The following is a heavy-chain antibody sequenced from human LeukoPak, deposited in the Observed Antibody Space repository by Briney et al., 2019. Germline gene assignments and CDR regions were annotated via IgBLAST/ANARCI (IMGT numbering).Heavy chain of an antibody. CDR3: AKDQSYACDY. Sequence: GGSLRLSCAASRFTFSSYAMSWVRQAPGKGLEWVSGISGSGGSTSYADSVKGRFTISGDNSKNTLYLQMNSLRAEDTAVYYCAKDQSYACDYWGQGTLVTVSS. J-gene: IGHJ4*02. V-gene: IGHV3-23*01. D-gene: IGHD3-16*01. CDR1: RFTFSSYA. CDR2: ISGSGGST.